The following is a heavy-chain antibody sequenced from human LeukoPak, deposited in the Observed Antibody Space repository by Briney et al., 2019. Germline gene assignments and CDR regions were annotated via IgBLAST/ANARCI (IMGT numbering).Heavy chain of an antibody. J-gene: IGHJ4*02. CDR3: AKINYDMGDY. CDR1: GFTFSDYY. CDR2: ISGSGGGT. V-gene: IGHV3-23*01. Sequence: GGSLRLSCAASGFTFSDYYMSWIRQAPGKGLEWVSAISGSGGGTYYADSVKGRFTISRDNSKNTLYLQMNSLRAEDTAVYYCAKINYDMGDYWGQGTLVTVSS. D-gene: IGHD3-22*01.